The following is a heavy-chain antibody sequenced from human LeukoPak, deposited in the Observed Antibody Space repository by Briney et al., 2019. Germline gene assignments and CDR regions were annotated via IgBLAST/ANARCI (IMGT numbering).Heavy chain of an antibody. CDR1: GGSISSYY. CDR2: IHYSGST. J-gene: IGHJ6*03. D-gene: IGHD3-10*01. CDR3: ARVEEGYGSGRRENYYYYYMDV. Sequence: SETLSLTCTVSGGSISSYYWSWIRQPPGRGLEWIGYIHYSGSTNYNPSLKGRVTISVDTSKNQFSLKLSSVTAADTAVYYCARVEEGYGSGRRENYYYYYMDVWGKGTTVTISS. V-gene: IGHV4-59*01.